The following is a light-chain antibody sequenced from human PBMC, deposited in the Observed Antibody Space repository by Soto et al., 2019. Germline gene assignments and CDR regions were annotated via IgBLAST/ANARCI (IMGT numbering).Light chain of an antibody. CDR2: DAS. V-gene: IGKV3-11*01. CDR3: QQRSNLPLT. J-gene: IGKJ4*01. CDR1: QSVSSY. Sequence: EIVLTQSPATLSLPPGERATLSCRDSQSVSSYLAWYQQKPGQAPRLLIYDASNRATGIPARFSGSGSGTDFTLTISCLEPEDFAVYYCQQRSNLPLTFGGGTKVDIK.